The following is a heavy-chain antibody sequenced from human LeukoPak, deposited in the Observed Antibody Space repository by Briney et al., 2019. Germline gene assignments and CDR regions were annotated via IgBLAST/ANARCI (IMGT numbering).Heavy chain of an antibody. D-gene: IGHD3-16*02. CDR2: IYYSGST. Sequence: SETLSLTCTVSGGSISSYYWSWIRQPPGKGLEWLGYIYYSGSTNYNPSLKSRVTISVDTSKNQFSLKLSSVTAADTAVYYCARLVKDGDYVWGSYRYYYYYGMDVWGQGTTVTVSS. CDR3: ARLVKDGDYVWGSYRYYYYYGMDV. CDR1: GGSISSYY. J-gene: IGHJ6*02. V-gene: IGHV4-59*08.